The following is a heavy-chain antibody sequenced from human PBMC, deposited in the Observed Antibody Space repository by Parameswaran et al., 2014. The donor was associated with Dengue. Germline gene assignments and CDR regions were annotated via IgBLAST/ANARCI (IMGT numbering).Heavy chain of an antibody. V-gene: IGHV3-49*02. D-gene: IGHD1-26*01. Sequence: VRQMPGKGLEWVGFIRSKAYGGTTEYAAPVKGRFTISRDDSKSIAYLQMNSLKTEDTAVYYCTRGSGLWGQGTLVTVSS. CDR3: TRGSGL. J-gene: IGHJ4*02. CDR2: IRSKAYGGTT.